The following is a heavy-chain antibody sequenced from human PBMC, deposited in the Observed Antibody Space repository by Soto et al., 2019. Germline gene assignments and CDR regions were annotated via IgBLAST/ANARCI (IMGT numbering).Heavy chain of an antibody. CDR1: GGSISSSSYY. CDR2: IYYSGST. Sequence: KTSETLSLTCTVSGGSISSSSYYWGWIRQPPGKGLEWIGSIYYSGSTYYNPSLKSRVTISVDTSKNQFSLKLSSVTAADTAVYYCARRMGGYFRFDYWGQGTLVTVSS. D-gene: IGHD2-21*02. J-gene: IGHJ4*02. V-gene: IGHV4-39*01. CDR3: ARRMGGYFRFDY.